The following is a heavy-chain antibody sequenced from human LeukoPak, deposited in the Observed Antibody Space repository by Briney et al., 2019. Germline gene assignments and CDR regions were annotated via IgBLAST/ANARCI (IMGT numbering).Heavy chain of an antibody. J-gene: IGHJ4*02. Sequence: SETLSLTCTVSGGSISSGSYYWGWIRQPPGKGLEWIGSIYYSGSTYYNPSLKSRVTISVDTSKNQFSLKLSSVTAADTAVYYCARGGVGVVVVAATTPFDYWGQGTLVTVSS. CDR1: GGSISSGSYY. CDR2: IYYSGST. CDR3: ARGGVGVVVVAATTPFDY. D-gene: IGHD2-15*01. V-gene: IGHV4-39*07.